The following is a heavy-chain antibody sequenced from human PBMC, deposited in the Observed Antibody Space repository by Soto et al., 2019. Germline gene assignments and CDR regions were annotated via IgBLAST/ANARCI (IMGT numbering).Heavy chain of an antibody. J-gene: IGHJ4*02. V-gene: IGHV4-59*08. CDR2: IFSSGST. Sequence: QVQLQESGPGLVKPSETLSLTCTVSGGSISNYYWSWIRQPPGKGLQWIGYIFSSGSTNYHPSLKSRVTISVDTSKNQFSLNLSSVTAADTAVYYCARQRRDFDYWGQGSLVTVSS. CDR1: GGSISNYY. CDR3: ARQRRDFDY.